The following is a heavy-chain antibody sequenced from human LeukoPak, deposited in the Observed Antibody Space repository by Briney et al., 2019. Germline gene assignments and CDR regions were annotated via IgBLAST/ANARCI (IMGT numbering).Heavy chain of an antibody. Sequence: GSLRLSCAASGFTFSTYAMSWVRQAPGKGLEWVSGISGSGDNTNYADSVKGRFTISRDNSKNTLSLQMSSLRVEDTAVYYCARDRSCTGGSCYMDVWGRGTTVTVSS. V-gene: IGHV3-23*01. CDR3: ARDRSCTGGSCYMDV. D-gene: IGHD2-15*01. J-gene: IGHJ6*03. CDR2: ISGSGDNT. CDR1: GFTFSTYA.